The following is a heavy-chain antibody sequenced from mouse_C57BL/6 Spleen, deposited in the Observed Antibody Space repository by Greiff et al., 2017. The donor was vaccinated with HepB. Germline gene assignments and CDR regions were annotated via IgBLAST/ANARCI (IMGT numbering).Heavy chain of an antibody. CDR1: GFTFSSYA. CDR3: ARDSYHYYGNSYYYAMDY. V-gene: IGHV5-4*01. Sequence: EVKLMESGGGLVKPGGSLKLSCAASGFTFSSYAMSWVRQTPEKRLEWVATISDGGSYTYYPDNVKGRFTISRDNAKNNLYLQMSHLKSEDTAMYYCARDSYHYYGNSYYYAMDYWGQGTSVTVSS. D-gene: IGHD2-1*01. J-gene: IGHJ4*01. CDR2: ISDGGSYT.